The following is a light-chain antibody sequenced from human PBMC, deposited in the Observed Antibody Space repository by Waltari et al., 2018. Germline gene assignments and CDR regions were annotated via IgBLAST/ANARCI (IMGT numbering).Light chain of an antibody. CDR1: SSDVGSYNL. J-gene: IGLJ2*01. CDR3: CSYAGSTTHVI. CDR2: EVT. Sequence: QSALTQPASVSGSPGPSLTISCTGTSSDVGSYNLVAWYQQPPGKAPKLMIYEVTKRPSGVSNRFSGSKSGNTASLTISGLQAEDEADYCCCSYAGSTTHVIFGGGTKLTVL. V-gene: IGLV2-23*02.